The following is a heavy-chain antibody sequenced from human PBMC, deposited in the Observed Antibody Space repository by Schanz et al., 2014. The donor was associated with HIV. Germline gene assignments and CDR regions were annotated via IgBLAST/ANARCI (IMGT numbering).Heavy chain of an antibody. J-gene: IGHJ6*02. Sequence: QVQLVESGGGVVQPGRSLRLSCAASGFSFSNFGMHWVRQAPGKGLEWVAVISYDGRNKYYADSVKGRLTISRDKSKNTLYLEMNSLRVEDTAVYYCARVALAVDGADYGMDVWGQGIMVTVSS. D-gene: IGHD2-2*01. CDR3: ARVALAVDGADYGMDV. CDR1: GFSFSNFG. CDR2: ISYDGRNK. V-gene: IGHV3-30*03.